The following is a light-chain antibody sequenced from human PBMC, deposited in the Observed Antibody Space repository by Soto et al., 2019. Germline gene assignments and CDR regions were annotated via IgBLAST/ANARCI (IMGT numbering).Light chain of an antibody. Sequence: QSALTQPASVSGSPGQSITISCTGTSSDVGGYNYVSWYQQHPGKAPKLMIYEVSNRPSGVSNRFSGSKSGNTASLTISGLQAEDEADYFFSSYTSSGTACVFGTGTKLTVL. CDR2: EVS. J-gene: IGLJ1*01. CDR3: SSYTSSGTACV. V-gene: IGLV2-14*01. CDR1: SSDVGGYNY.